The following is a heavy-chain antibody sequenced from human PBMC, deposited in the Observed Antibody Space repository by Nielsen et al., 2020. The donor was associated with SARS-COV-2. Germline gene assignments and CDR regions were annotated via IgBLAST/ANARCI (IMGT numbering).Heavy chain of an antibody. CDR1: GGSISSSSYY. V-gene: IGHV4-39*01. CDR2: IYYSGST. Sequence: SETLSLTCTVSGGSISSSSYYWGWIRQPPGKGLEWIGSIYYSGSTNYNPSLKSRVTISVDTSKNQFSLKLSSVTAADTAVYYCARRGGYCSGGSCYSLGYWGQGTLVTVSS. D-gene: IGHD2-15*01. CDR3: ARRGGYCSGGSCYSLGY. J-gene: IGHJ4*02.